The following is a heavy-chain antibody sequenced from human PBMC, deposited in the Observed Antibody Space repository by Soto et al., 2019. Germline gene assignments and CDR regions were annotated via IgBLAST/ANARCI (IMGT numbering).Heavy chain of an antibody. CDR2: IHSDGAK. Sequence: SGPTLVNPTETLTLTCTVSGFSLSNAGSGVSWIRQPPGKALEWLAHIHSDGAKTYSSSLQSRLTISRDYSRRQVVLTLTKLDPMDTATYYCARSISLTASADNWFDPWGQGTPVTVYS. CDR1: GFSLSNAGSG. CDR3: ARSISLTASADNWFDP. V-gene: IGHV2-26*01. D-gene: IGHD5-18*01. J-gene: IGHJ5*02.